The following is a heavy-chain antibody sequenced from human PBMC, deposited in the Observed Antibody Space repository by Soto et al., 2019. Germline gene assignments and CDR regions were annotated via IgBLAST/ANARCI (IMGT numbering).Heavy chain of an antibody. V-gene: IGHV4-4*02. Sequence: QVQLQESGPGLVRPSGTVSLTCAVSGVSISSDNWWSWVRQPPGKALEWIGEIHHSGSTNYNPSLKSRVTMSVVPSKDLFSLTLNSATAADTAFYYCARDQGSHPGDWGQGTLVSVSS. CDR3: ARDQGSHPGD. J-gene: IGHJ4*02. CDR2: IHHSGST. CDR1: GVSISSDNW. D-gene: IGHD6-13*01.